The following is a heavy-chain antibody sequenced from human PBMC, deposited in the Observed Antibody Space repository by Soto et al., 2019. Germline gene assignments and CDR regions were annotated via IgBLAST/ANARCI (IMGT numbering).Heavy chain of an antibody. Sequence: QVQLVQSGAEVKKPGSSVKVSCKASGGTFSSYTISWVRQAPGQGLEWMGRIIPILSIANYAQKFQGRVTITADKSTSTAYMELSSLRSEDTAVYYCARDLDLTGGYSYGPAPIDYWGQGTLVTVSS. CDR2: IIPILSIA. CDR1: GGTFSSYT. V-gene: IGHV1-69*08. J-gene: IGHJ4*02. D-gene: IGHD5-18*01. CDR3: ARDLDLTGGYSYGPAPIDY.